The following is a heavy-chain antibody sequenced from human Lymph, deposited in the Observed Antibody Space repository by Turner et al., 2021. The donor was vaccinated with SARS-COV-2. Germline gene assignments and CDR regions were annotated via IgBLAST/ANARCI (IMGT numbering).Heavy chain of an antibody. CDR3: ARAAQLTVWFDP. J-gene: IGHJ5*02. CDR2: MNPSSGNS. D-gene: IGHD6-25*01. Sequence: QVQLVQTGAEVKKPGASVKVSCKASGYTFTSYDINWVRQATGQGLGWMVWMNPSSGNSGYAQKFQGRVTMTRNTSISTAYMELSSLRSEDTAVYYCARAAQLTVWFDPWGQGTLVTVSS. V-gene: IGHV1-8*01. CDR1: GYTFTSYD.